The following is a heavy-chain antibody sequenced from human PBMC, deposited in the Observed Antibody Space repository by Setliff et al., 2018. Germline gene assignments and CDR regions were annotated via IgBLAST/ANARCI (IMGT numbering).Heavy chain of an antibody. J-gene: IGHJ4*02. D-gene: IGHD2-2*01. CDR3: ATHPIVVVPAGNY. Sequence: PGGSLRLSCAASGFTFSGYYMQWVRQAPGKGLEWVSSISSSSSYIYYADSVKGRFTISRDNAKNSLYLQMNSLRAEDTAVYYCATHPIVVVPAGNYWGQGTLVTVSS. V-gene: IGHV3-21*01. CDR2: ISSSSSYI. CDR1: GFTFSGYY.